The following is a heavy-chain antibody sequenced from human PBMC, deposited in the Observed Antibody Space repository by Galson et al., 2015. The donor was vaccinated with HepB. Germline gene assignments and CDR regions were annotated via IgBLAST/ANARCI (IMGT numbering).Heavy chain of an antibody. CDR2: INTNTGNP. CDR1: GYTFTSYA. V-gene: IGHV7-4-1*02. CDR3: ARVPQIFYDFWSGYSPAYFDY. D-gene: IGHD3-3*01. J-gene: IGHJ4*02. Sequence: SVKVSCKASGYTFTSYAMNWVRQAPGQGLEWMGWINTNTGNPTYAQGFTGRFVFSLDTSVSTAYLQISSLKAEDTAVYYCARVPQIFYDFWSGYSPAYFDYWGQGTLVTVSS.